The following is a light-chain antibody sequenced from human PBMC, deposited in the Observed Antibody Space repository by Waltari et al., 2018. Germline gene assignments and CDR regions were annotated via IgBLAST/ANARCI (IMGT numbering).Light chain of an antibody. CDR1: QSVGRS. J-gene: IGKJ1*01. Sequence: EIVLTQSPGTLSLSPGERATLSCRASQSVGRSLVWYQQKPGQAPRLVIYNTYTMATGIPDRFSGSGSGTDFILTISRLEPEDFAVYYCQHNVRLPVTFGQGTKVEIK. V-gene: IGKV3-20*01. CDR2: NTY. CDR3: QHNVRLPVT.